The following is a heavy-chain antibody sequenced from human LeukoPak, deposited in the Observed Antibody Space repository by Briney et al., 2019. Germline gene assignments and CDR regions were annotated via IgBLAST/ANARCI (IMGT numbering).Heavy chain of an antibody. V-gene: IGHV1-2*02. Sequence: ASVKVSCKASRCTFTGYYMHWVRQAPGQGLEWMGWINPNSGGTNYAQKFQGRVTMTRDTSISTAYMELSRLRSDDTAVYYCAGGAVKATNWFDPWGQGTLVTVSS. CDR3: AGGAVKATNWFDP. CDR2: INPNSGGT. CDR1: RCTFTGYY. J-gene: IGHJ5*02.